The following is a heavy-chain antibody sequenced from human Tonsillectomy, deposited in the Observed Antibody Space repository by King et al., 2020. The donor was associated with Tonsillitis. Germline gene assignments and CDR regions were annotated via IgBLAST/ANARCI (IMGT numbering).Heavy chain of an antibody. CDR1: GFTFSNYG. CDR2: ISYDGSNK. Sequence: VQLVESGGGVVQPGRSRRLSCAVSGFTFSNYGMHWVRQAPGKGLEWVAVISYDGSNKYYADSGKGRFTISRDNSKTTLYLQMNSLRAEDTALYYCARQLFGDDAFDIWGQGTMVTVSS. J-gene: IGHJ3*02. V-gene: IGHV3-30*03. CDR3: ARQLFGDDAFDI. D-gene: IGHD3-10*01.